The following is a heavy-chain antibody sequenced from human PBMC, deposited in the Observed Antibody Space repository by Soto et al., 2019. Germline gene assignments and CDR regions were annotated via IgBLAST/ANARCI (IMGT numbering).Heavy chain of an antibody. D-gene: IGHD6-13*01. V-gene: IGHV4-59*01. CDR3: ARHSSSWVGYYYYYGMDV. CDR1: GGSISSYY. Sequence: SETLSLTCTVSGGSISSYYWSWIRQPPGKGLEWIGYIYYSGSTNYNPSLKSRVTISVDTSKNQFSLKLSSVTAADTAVYYRARHSSSWVGYYYYYGMDVWGQGTTVTVSS. CDR2: IYYSGST. J-gene: IGHJ6*02.